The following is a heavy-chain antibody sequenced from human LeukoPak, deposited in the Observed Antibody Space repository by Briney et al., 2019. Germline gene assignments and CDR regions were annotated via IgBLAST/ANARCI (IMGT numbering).Heavy chain of an antibody. CDR1: GFTFSNYA. Sequence: PGGSLRLSCAPSGFTFSNYAMSWVRQAPGKGLEWVSAISETGGTIHYADSVRGRFIISRDNSKNTLYLQMNSLRAEDTAVYYCAKDGGNYFDYWGQGTLVTVSS. CDR3: AKDGGNYFDY. D-gene: IGHD4-23*01. J-gene: IGHJ4*02. CDR2: ISETGGTI. V-gene: IGHV3-23*01.